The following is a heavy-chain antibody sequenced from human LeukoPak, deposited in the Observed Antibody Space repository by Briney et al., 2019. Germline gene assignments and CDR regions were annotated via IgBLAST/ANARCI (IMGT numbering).Heavy chain of an antibody. Sequence: SETLSLTCAVYGGSFSGYYWSWIRQPPGKGLEWIGEINHSGSTNYSPSLKSRVTISVDTSKNQFSLKLSSVTAADTAVYYCARSYDSSGYYGFGAAFDIWGQGTMVTVSS. D-gene: IGHD3-22*01. CDR3: ARSYDSSGYYGFGAAFDI. CDR2: INHSGST. CDR1: GGSFSGYY. J-gene: IGHJ3*02. V-gene: IGHV4-34*01.